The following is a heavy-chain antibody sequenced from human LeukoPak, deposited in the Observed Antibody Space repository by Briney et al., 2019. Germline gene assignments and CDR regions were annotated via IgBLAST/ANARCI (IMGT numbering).Heavy chain of an antibody. CDR1: GFTFSSYA. Sequence: GGSLRLSCAASGFTFSSYAMSWVRQAPGKGLEWVSAISGSGGSTYYADSVKGRFTISRDKSKNTLYLQMNSLRAEDTAVYYCAKASRGLLWFGEYPSPPPNRFDPWGQGTLVTVSS. D-gene: IGHD3-10*01. CDR3: AKASRGLLWFGEYPSPPPNRFDP. V-gene: IGHV3-23*01. J-gene: IGHJ5*02. CDR2: ISGSGGST.